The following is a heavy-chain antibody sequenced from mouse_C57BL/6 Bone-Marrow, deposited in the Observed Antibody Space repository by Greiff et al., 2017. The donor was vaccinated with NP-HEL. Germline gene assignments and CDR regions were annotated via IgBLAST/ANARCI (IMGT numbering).Heavy chain of an antibody. Sequence: QVQLQQSGAELARPGASVKLSCKASGYTFTSYGISWVKQRTGQGLEWIGEIYPRSGNTYYNEKFKGTATLTADKSSSTAYMDLRSLTSEDSAVYFCAREGNLAWFAYWGQGTLVTVSA. CDR2: IYPRSGNT. CDR1: GYTFTSYG. CDR3: AREGNLAWFAY. V-gene: IGHV1-81*01. J-gene: IGHJ3*01.